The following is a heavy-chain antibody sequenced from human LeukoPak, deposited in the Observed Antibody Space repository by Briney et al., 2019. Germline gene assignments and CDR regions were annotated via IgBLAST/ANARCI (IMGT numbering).Heavy chain of an antibody. CDR1: GFTFSSYW. CDR2: INSDGSNT. Sequence: YPGGSLRLSCAASGFTFSSYWMHWVRQAPGKGLVWVSCINSDGSNTSYADSVKGRFTISRDNSKNTLYLQMNSLRAEDTAVYYCAREPADAFDIWGQGTMVTVSS. J-gene: IGHJ3*02. D-gene: IGHD1-14*01. CDR3: AREPADAFDI. V-gene: IGHV3-74*01.